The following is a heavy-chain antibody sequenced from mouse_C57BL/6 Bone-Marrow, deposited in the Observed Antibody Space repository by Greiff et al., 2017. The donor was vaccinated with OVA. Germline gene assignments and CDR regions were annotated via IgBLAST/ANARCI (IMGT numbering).Heavy chain of an antibody. V-gene: IGHV1-42*01. J-gene: IGHJ1*03. CDR1: GYSFTGYY. CDR2: INPSTGGT. D-gene: IGHD2-5*01. CDR3: ASTYSNYFWYFDV. Sequence: VQLQQSGPELVKPGASVKISCKASGYSFTGYYMNWVKQSPEKSLEWIGEINPSTGGTTYNQKFKAKATLTVDKSSSTAYMQIKSLTSEDSAVYYCASTYSNYFWYFDVWGTGTTVTVSS.